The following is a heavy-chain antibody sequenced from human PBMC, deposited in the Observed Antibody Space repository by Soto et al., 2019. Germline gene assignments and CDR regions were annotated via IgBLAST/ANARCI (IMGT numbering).Heavy chain of an antibody. CDR1: GFSLSVYGVR. V-gene: IGHV2-5*01. Sequence: SGPTLVNPTQTLTLTCSFSGFSLSVYGVRVIWFRQPPGETLEWLALIHWNDDKRYSPYLKSRLTITKDASKNQVVLTLTNLDPLDTGTYFCAHTKDSSGFLTSWGQGILVTVSS. CDR3: AHTKDSSGFLTS. J-gene: IGHJ5*02. D-gene: IGHD3-22*01. CDR2: IHWNDDK.